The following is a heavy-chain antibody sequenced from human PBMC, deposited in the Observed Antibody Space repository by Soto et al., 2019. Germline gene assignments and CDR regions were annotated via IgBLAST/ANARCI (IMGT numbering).Heavy chain of an antibody. V-gene: IGHV3-73*01. D-gene: IGHD6-19*01. J-gene: IGHJ4*02. CDR2: IRNKGNNYAT. CDR1: GFTFSDSA. CDR3: AREKYTTGYYYFDY. Sequence: GGSLRLSCAASGFTFSDSAMHWVRQASGKGLEWVGRIRNKGNNYATAYTASVKGRFTISRDDSKNTVYLQMDSLRAEDTAVYYCAREKYTTGYYYFDYWGQGTPVTVSS.